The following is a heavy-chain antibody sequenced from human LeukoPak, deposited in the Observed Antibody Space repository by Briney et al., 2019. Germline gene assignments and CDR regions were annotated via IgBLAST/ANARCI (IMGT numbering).Heavy chain of an antibody. D-gene: IGHD3-16*01. V-gene: IGHV3-23*01. J-gene: IGHJ3*02. Sequence: PGGSLRLSCAASGFTFSSYAMSWVRQAPGKGLEWVSAISRSGGSTYYADSVKGRFTISRDNYQKTLNLQMNSLRVEDTAIYYCAKDRVDWGAYDMWGQGTMVTVSS. CDR1: GFTFSSYA. CDR2: ISRSGGST. CDR3: AKDRVDWGAYDM.